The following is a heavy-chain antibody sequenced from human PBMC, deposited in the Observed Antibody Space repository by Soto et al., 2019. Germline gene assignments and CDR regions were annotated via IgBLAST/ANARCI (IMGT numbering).Heavy chain of an antibody. V-gene: IGHV3-30-3*01. J-gene: IGHJ4*02. CDR1: GFTFSHYA. Sequence: QVQLVESGGGVVQPGRSLRLSCAASGFTFSHYAMHWVRQAPGKGLEWVALITYDGSNQYYADSVKGRFTISRDKSNNTLDLLMNSLRPEDTAVYYCAREERGYMVGYWGQGTLVTVSS. D-gene: IGHD5-12*01. CDR2: ITYDGSNQ. CDR3: AREERGYMVGY.